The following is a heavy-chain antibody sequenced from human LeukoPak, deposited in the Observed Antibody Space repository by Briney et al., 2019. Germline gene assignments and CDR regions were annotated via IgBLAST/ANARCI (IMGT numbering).Heavy chain of an antibody. V-gene: IGHV3-7*01. D-gene: IGHD3-10*01. CDR2: INRDGSER. CDR3: ARDGYYSSGTYFDY. J-gene: IGHJ4*02. CDR1: GFTFSNYW. Sequence: PGGSLRLSCAASGFTFSNYWMTWVRQAPGKGLEWVANINRDGSERYYVDSVKGRFTISRDNSKNTLYLQMNGLRTEDTAVYYCARDGYYSSGTYFDYRGQGTLVTVSS.